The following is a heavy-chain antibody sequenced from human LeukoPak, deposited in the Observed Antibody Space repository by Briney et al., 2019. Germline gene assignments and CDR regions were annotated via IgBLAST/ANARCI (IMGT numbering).Heavy chain of an antibody. CDR3: ASSRIAAAGRGLSYYFDY. Sequence: ASVKVSCKASGYTFTGYYMHWVRQAPGQGLEWMGWINPNSGGTNYAQKFQGRVTMTRDTSISTAYMELSRLRSDDTAVYYCASSRIAAAGRGLSYYFDYWGQGTLVTASS. D-gene: IGHD6-13*01. V-gene: IGHV1-2*02. CDR2: INPNSGGT. J-gene: IGHJ4*02. CDR1: GYTFTGYY.